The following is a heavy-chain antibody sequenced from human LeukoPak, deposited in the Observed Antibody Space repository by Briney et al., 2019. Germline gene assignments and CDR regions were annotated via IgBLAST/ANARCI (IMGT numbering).Heavy chain of an antibody. Sequence: PGGSLRLSCAASGFTFSDYAMHWVRQAPGKGLQWVAFIRYDGSNKYYTDSVKGRFTISRDNSKNTLYLQMNSLRAEDTAVYYCAKGCSSTSCYSNYYYYYMDVWGKGTTVTVSS. CDR1: GFTFSDYA. D-gene: IGHD2-2*02. CDR3: AKGCSSTSCYSNYYYYYMDV. CDR2: IRYDGSNK. J-gene: IGHJ6*03. V-gene: IGHV3-30*02.